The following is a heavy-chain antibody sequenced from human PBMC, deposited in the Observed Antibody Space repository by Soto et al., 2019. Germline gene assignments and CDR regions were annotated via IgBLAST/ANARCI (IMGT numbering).Heavy chain of an antibody. Sequence: GASVKVSCKASGGTFSSYTISWVRQAPGQGLEWMGRIIPILGIANYAQKFQGRVTITADKSTSTAYMELSSLRSEDTAVYYCARDQGLDSSRDDYWGQGTLVTVSS. CDR3: ARDQGLDSSRDDY. J-gene: IGHJ4*02. D-gene: IGHD6-13*01. V-gene: IGHV1-69*04. CDR1: GGTFSSYT. CDR2: IIPILGIA.